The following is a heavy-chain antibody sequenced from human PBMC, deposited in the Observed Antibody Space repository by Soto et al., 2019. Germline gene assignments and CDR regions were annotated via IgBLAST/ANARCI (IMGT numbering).Heavy chain of an antibody. CDR1: GFTFFDYA. CDR2: IRSKAYGGTT. Sequence: GSLRLACTASGFTFFDYAMIFFRHSPLKGLEWVGFIRSKAYGGTTEYAASVKGRFTISRDDSKSIAYLQMNSLKTEDTAVYYCTRVSRNYYGMDVWGQGTTVTVSS. CDR3: TRVSRNYYGMDV. J-gene: IGHJ6*02. V-gene: IGHV3-49*03.